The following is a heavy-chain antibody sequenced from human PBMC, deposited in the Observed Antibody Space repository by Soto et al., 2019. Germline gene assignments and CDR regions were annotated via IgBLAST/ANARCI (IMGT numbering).Heavy chain of an antibody. CDR1: GESFSGYR. CDR3: ARPMNTATMSLAY. V-gene: IGHV4-34*01. Sequence: QVQLQQWGAGLLKPSETLSLTCAVYGESFSGYRWTWIRQPPGKGLEWIGEINHSGSTNCNPSLKSRVTSSVATSKNHFALKVNSVTAADTPLYYCARPMNTATMSLAYWGQGTQVTVSS. CDR2: INHSGST. J-gene: IGHJ4*02. D-gene: IGHD4-17*01.